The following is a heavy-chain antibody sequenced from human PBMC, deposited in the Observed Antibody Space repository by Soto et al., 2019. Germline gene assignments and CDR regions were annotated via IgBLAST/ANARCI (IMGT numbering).Heavy chain of an antibody. CDR1: GFSLSTSGVG. V-gene: IGHV2-5*02. CDR3: ARMRVTMIVGAGHFHH. J-gene: IGHJ1*01. D-gene: IGHD3-22*01. CDR2: IYWDDDK. Sequence: QITLKESGPTLVKPSQTLTLTCTFSGFSLSTSGVGVGWIRQPPGKALEWLALIYWDDDKRYSPSLKSRLTITWDTSKTQVVLTLPHVDPVDTATYYCARMRVTMIVGAGHFHHWGQGTLVTVSS.